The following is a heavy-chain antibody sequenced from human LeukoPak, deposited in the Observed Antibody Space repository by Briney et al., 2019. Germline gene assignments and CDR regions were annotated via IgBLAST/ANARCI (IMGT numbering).Heavy chain of an antibody. D-gene: IGHD3-22*01. V-gene: IGHV3-23*01. CDR1: GFTFSSYA. J-gene: IGHJ3*01. CDR3: AKHPNYFDSSGYGAFDF. CDR2: ISGSGGST. Sequence: GGSLRLSCAASGFTFSSYAMSWVRQAPGKGLEWVSAISGSGGSTYYADSVKGRFTISRDNSKNTLYLQMNSLRAEDTAVYYCAKHPNYFDSSGYGAFDFWGQGTMVTVSS.